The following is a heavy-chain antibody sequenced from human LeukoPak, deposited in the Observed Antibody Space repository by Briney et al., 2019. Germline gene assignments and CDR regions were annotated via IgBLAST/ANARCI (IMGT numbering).Heavy chain of an antibody. J-gene: IGHJ6*03. V-gene: IGHV4-4*09. D-gene: IGHD3-3*01. CDR1: GGSISSYY. CDR3: ARLKKSVTIFGAWYYYYMDV. Sequence: SETLSLTCTVSGGSISSYYWSWIRQPPGKGLEWIGYIYTSGSTNYNPSLKSRVTVSVDTSKNQFSLKLSSVTAADTAVYYCARLKKSVTIFGAWYYYYMDVWGKGTTVTVSS. CDR2: IYTSGST.